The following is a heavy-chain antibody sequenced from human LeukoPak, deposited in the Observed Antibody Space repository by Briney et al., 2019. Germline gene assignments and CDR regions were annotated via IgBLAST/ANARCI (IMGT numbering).Heavy chain of an antibody. D-gene: IGHD3-3*01. V-gene: IGHV4-59*12. CDR1: GGSISSYY. CDR3: ARGRFLEWLLSLYNWFDP. CDR2: IYYSGST. J-gene: IGHJ5*02. Sequence: PSETLSLTCTVSGGSISSYYWSWIRQPPGKGLEWIGYIYYSGSTNYNPSLKSRVTISVDTSKNQFSLKLSSVTAADTAVYYCARGRFLEWLLSLYNWFDPWGQGTLVTVSS.